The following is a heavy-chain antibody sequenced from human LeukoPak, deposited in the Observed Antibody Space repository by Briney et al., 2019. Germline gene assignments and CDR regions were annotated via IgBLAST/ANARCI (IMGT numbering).Heavy chain of an antibody. J-gene: IGHJ4*02. CDR2: ISYDATKK. Sequence: GRSLRLSCAASGFTFSTHAMHWVRQAPGKGLEWGAFISYDATKKTYTDSVKGRFTISRDNSQNTLYLQMNSLRVEDTAVYYCAEDLSEKYTFDYWGQGTLVTVSS. CDR3: AEDLSEKYTFDY. V-gene: IGHV3-30*04. D-gene: IGHD1-1*01. CDR1: GFTFSTHA.